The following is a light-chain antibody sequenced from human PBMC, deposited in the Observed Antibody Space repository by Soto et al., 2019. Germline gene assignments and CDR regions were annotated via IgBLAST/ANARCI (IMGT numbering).Light chain of an antibody. V-gene: IGKV3-20*01. CDR3: QQYVSSPWT. CDR1: QSVSSSY. Sequence: EIVLTQSPGTLSLSPGERATLSCRASQSVSSSYLAWYQQKPGQAPRLLIYGASSRATGIPDRFSGSGSGTDFTLTISRPEPEDFAVYYCQQYVSSPWTFGQGTKLDIK. J-gene: IGKJ1*01. CDR2: GAS.